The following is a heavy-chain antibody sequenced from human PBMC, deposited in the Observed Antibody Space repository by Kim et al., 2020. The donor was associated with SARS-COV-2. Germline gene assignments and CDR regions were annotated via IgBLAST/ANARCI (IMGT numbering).Heavy chain of an antibody. J-gene: IGHJ5*02. D-gene: IGHD3-10*01. CDR2: INPSGGST. Sequence: ASVKVSCKASGYTFTSSHIQWLRQAPGQGLEWMGIINPSGGSTIYAQKLQGRVTMTRDTSTGTVYMELSSLRSEDTALYYCARGTWGGGGWGYGSGQYNRFDPWGQGTLVTVSS. V-gene: IGHV1-46*03. CDR3: ARGTWGGGGWGYGSGQYNRFDP. CDR1: GYTFTSSH.